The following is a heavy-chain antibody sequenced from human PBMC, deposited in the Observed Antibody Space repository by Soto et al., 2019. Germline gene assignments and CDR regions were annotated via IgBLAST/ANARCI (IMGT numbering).Heavy chain of an antibody. CDR2: ISAYNGNT. J-gene: IGHJ6*02. D-gene: IGHD2-2*01. V-gene: IGHV1-18*04. CDR3: ARDYCSSTSCHYYYYYGMDV. Sequence: ASVKVSCKASGYTFTSYGISWVRQAPGQGLEWMGWISAYNGNTNYAQKLQGRVTMTTDTSTSTAYMELRSLRSDDTAVYHCARDYCSSTSCHYYYYYGMDVWGQGTTVTVSS. CDR1: GYTFTSYG.